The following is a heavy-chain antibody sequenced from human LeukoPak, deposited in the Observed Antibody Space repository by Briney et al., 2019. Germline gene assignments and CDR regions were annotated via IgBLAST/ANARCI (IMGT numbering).Heavy chain of an antibody. V-gene: IGHV1-2*02. CDR2: INPNSDGT. CDR1: GYTFTGYY. CDR3: ARAPLGYNWFDP. D-gene: IGHD3-10*01. Sequence: GASVKVSCKASGYTFTGYYMHWVRQAPGQGLEWMGWINPNSDGTNYAQKFQGRVTMTKDTSISTGYMELNRLRSDDTAVYYCARAPLGYNWFDPWGQGTLVTVSS. J-gene: IGHJ5*02.